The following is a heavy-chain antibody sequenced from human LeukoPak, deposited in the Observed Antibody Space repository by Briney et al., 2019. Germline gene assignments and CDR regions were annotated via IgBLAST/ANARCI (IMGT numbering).Heavy chain of an antibody. V-gene: IGHV4-30-4*01. CDR3: ARGGWLQPHNY. Sequence: SQTLSLTCTVSGGSISSGDYYWSWIRQPPGKGLEWIGYIYYSGSTYYNPSLKSRVTISVDTSKSQFPLKLSSVTAADTAVYYCARGGWLQPHNYWGQGTLVTVSS. J-gene: IGHJ4*02. CDR2: IYYSGST. CDR1: GGSISSGDYY. D-gene: IGHD5-24*01.